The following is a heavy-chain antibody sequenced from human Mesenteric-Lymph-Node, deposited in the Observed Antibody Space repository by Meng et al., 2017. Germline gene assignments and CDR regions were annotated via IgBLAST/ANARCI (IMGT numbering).Heavy chain of an antibody. D-gene: IGHD5-24*01. J-gene: IGHJ4*02. V-gene: IGHV5-51*01. CDR3: ARRRDGSSNYYFDY. Sequence: GESLKISCKGSGYSFTNYWIAWVRQMPGKGLEWMGMIYHGDSDIRYSPSFQGQVIISVDKSINTAYLQWSSLKASDTAMYYCARRRDGSSNYYFDYWGQGTLVTVSS. CDR2: IYHGDSDI. CDR1: GYSFTNYW.